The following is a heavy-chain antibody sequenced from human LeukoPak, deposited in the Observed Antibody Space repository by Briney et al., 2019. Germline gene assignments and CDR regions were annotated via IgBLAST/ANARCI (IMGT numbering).Heavy chain of an antibody. CDR1: GGSISGYY. D-gene: IGHD3-22*01. J-gene: IGHJ4*02. V-gene: IGHV4-59*08. Sequence: PPETLSLTCTVSGGSISGYYWSWIRQPPGKGLEWIGHIYYSGSTKNNPSLKSRVTISVDTSKNQFSLKLSSVTAADTAVYYCARLKYYDSSGYYPLFDYWGQGTLVTVSS. CDR2: IYYSGST. CDR3: ARLKYYDSSGYYPLFDY.